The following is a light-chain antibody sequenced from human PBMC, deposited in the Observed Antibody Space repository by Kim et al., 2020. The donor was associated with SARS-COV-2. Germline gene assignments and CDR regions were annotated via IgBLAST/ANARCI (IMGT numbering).Light chain of an antibody. V-gene: IGLV3-1*01. CDR2: QDT. Sequence: ACLACSGDKLGDKWISWYQQKPDQSPLLLIDQDTKRHSRIPQRFSDSTSGNTATLTISGTQALDEADYYCQAWDNTWDTTITYVFGTGTKVTVL. CDR1: KLGDKW. CDR3: QAWDNTWDTTITYV. J-gene: IGLJ1*01.